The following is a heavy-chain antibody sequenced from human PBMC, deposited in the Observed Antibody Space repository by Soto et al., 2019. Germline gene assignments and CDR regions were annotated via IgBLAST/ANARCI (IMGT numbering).Heavy chain of an antibody. Sequence: SETLSRTCTVSGGSISSYYWSWIRQPPGKGLEWIGYIYYSGSTNYNPSLKSRVTISVDTSKNQFSLKLSSVTAADTAVYYCARREVAAAGAFDYWGQGTLVTVSS. J-gene: IGHJ4*02. D-gene: IGHD6-13*01. V-gene: IGHV4-59*08. CDR2: IYYSGST. CDR3: ARREVAAAGAFDY. CDR1: GGSISSYY.